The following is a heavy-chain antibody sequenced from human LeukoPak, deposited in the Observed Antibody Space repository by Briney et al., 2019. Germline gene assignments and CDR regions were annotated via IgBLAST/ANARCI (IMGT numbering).Heavy chain of an antibody. Sequence: GGSLRLSCAASGFTFSSYAMSWVRQAPGKGLEWVSAISGSGGSTYYADSVKGRFTISRDNSKNTLYLQMNSLRAEDTAVYYRAEAGGGLEYYFDYWGQGTLVTVSS. J-gene: IGHJ4*02. V-gene: IGHV3-23*01. CDR2: ISGSGGST. CDR1: GFTFSSYA. D-gene: IGHD3-3*01. CDR3: AEAGGGLEYYFDY.